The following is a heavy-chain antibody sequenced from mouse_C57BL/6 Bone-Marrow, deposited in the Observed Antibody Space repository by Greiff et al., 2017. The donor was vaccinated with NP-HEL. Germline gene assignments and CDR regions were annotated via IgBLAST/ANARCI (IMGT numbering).Heavy chain of an antibody. CDR2: INPNYGTT. Sequence: VQLQQSGPELVKPGASVKISCKASGYSFTDYNMNWVKQSNGKSLEWIGVINPNYGTTSYNQKSKGKVTLTVDQSSSTAYMQLNSLTSEDSAVYYCARCHYYGSDWYFDVWGTGTTVTVSS. CDR1: GYSFTDYN. CDR3: ARCHYYGSDWYFDV. V-gene: IGHV1-39*01. J-gene: IGHJ1*03. D-gene: IGHD1-1*01.